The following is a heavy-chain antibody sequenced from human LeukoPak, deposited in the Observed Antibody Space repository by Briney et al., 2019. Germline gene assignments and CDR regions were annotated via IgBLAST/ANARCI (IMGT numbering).Heavy chain of an antibody. D-gene: IGHD3-16*01. CDR2: IYHSGST. CDR1: GGSISSGGYY. CDR3: ARGPARTFGSESNWFDP. Sequence: SSQTLSLTCTVSGGSISSGGYYWSWIRQPPGKGLEWIGYIYHSGSTFYNPSLKSRVAMSVDTSKNQFSLKLNSVTAADTAVYYCARGPARTFGSESNWFDPWGQGTLVTVSS. J-gene: IGHJ5*02. V-gene: IGHV4-30-2*01.